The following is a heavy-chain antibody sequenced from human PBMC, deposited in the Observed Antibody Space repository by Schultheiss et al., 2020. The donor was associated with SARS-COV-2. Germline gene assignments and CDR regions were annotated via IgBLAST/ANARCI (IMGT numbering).Heavy chain of an antibody. V-gene: IGHV3-21*01. J-gene: IGHJ4*02. Sequence: GGSLRLSCAASGFTFSSYSMNWVRQAPGKGLEWVSSISSSSSYIYYADSVKGRFTISRDNAKNSLYLQMNGLRAEDTAVYYCASPDCSSTSCYILYWGQGTLVTVSS. CDR1: GFTFSSYS. CDR2: ISSSSSYI. D-gene: IGHD2-2*02. CDR3: ASPDCSSTSCYILY.